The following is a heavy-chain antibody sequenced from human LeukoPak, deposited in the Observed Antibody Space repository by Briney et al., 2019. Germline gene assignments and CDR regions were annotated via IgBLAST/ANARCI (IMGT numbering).Heavy chain of an antibody. J-gene: IGHJ5*02. CDR2: IYYSGST. CDR1: GGAISSSSYS. Sequence: SETLSLTCTVSGGAISSSSYSWGWIRQPPGKGLEWIGSIYYSGSTYYNPSLKSRVTISVDTSKNQFSLKLSSATAADTAVYYCARDFWSGSNWCDPWGQGTLVTVSS. CDR3: ARDFWSGSNWCDP. D-gene: IGHD3-3*01. V-gene: IGHV4-39*07.